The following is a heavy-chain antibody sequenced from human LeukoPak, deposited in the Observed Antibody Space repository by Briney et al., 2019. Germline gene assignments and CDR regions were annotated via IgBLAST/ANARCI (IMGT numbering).Heavy chain of an antibody. J-gene: IGHJ4*02. CDR3: AGPSYCSGGRCPFDY. CDR2: ISAYNGNT. CDR1: GYTFTGYF. V-gene: IGHV1-18*04. D-gene: IGHD2-15*01. Sequence: ASVKVSCKASGYTFTGYFIHWVRQAPGQGLEWMGWISAYNGNTDYAEKFQGRVTMTTDTSTSTAYMELRSLRSDDTAVYYCAGPSYCSGGRCPFDYWGQGTLVTVSS.